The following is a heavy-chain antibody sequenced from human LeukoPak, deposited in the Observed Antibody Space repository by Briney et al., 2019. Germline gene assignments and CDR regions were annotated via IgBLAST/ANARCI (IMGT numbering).Heavy chain of an antibody. CDR3: ARRSAAGLFDY. J-gene: IGHJ4*02. V-gene: IGHV5-51*01. CDR1: GYDFTSYW. D-gene: IGHD6-13*01. Sequence: GESLKISCKGSGYDFTSYWLGWVRQMPGKGLEWMGIIYPGDSDTRYSPSFQGQVTISADKSISTAYLQWSSLQASDTAMYYCARRSAAGLFDYWGQGTLVTVSS. CDR2: IYPGDSDT.